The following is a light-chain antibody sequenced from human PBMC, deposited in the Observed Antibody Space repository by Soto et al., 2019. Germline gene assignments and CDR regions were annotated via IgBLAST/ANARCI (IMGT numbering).Light chain of an antibody. CDR1: QSVSSNY. J-gene: IGKJ1*01. Sequence: EIVLTQSPGTLSLSPGERATLSCRASQSVSSNYLAWYQQKPGQAPRLLIYGASSRATVIPDRFSGSGSGTDFNLTTSRLEPEDFAVYYCQQYDSSPWTFGQGTKVEIK. V-gene: IGKV3-20*01. CDR2: GAS. CDR3: QQYDSSPWT.